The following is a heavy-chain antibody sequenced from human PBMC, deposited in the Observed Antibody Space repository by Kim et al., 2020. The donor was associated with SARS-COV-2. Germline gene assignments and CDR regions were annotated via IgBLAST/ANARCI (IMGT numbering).Heavy chain of an antibody. CDR3: ARVGTLLWFGEYLGWFDP. Sequence: SETLSLTCTVSGYSISSGYYWGWIRQPPGKGLEWIGSIYHSGSTYYNPSLKSRVTISVDTSKNQFSLKLSSVTAADTAVYYCARVGTLLWFGEYLGWFDPWGQGTLVTVSS. CDR2: IYHSGST. J-gene: IGHJ5*02. D-gene: IGHD3-10*01. CDR1: GYSISSGYY. V-gene: IGHV4-38-2*02.